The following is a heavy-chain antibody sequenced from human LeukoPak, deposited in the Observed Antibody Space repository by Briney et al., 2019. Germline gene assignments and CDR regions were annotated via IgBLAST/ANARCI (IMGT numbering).Heavy chain of an antibody. CDR3: ARSGVDYDFWSGLPRGTFDY. CDR1: GYTFTSYG. Sequence: ASVKVSCKASGYTFTSYGISWLRQAPGQGLEWMGWISAYNGNTNYAQKLQGRVTMTTDTSTSTAYMELRSLRSDDTAVYYCARSGVDYDFWSGLPRGTFDYWGQGTLVTVSS. D-gene: IGHD3-3*01. CDR2: ISAYNGNT. V-gene: IGHV1-18*01. J-gene: IGHJ4*02.